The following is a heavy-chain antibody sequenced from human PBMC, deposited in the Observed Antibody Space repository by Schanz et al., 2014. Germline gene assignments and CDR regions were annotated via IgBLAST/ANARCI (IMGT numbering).Heavy chain of an antibody. CDR1: GFSVSTNY. CDR3: ARDEGRDGYNLAFDV. V-gene: IGHV3-53*01. D-gene: IGHD2-21*01. CDR2: LYINAGST. Sequence: EVQLVESGGGLIQPGGSLRLSCAVSGFSVSTNYMSWARQAPGKGLEWISSLYINAGSTRCADSVKGRFFISRDSAKNPLLLQMIRLRAEDTAIYFCARDEGRDGYNLAFDVWGQGTLVTVSS. J-gene: IGHJ3*01.